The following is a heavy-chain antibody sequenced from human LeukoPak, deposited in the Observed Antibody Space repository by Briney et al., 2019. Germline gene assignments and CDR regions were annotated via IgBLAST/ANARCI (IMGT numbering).Heavy chain of an antibody. V-gene: IGHV3-23*01. CDR2: ISSMGGST. D-gene: IGHD1-26*01. CDR3: AKDFTRIRYSNGYYWDYGMDV. CDR1: GFTFSSYA. J-gene: IGHJ6*02. Sequence: GASLRLSCTPSGFTFSSYAMNWVRQSPGEGLEWVSLISSMGGSTYYADSVKGRFIISRDNTRNMLYLEMNNLRAEDTAVYFCAKDFTRIRYSNGYYWDYGMDVWGPGTTVTVSS.